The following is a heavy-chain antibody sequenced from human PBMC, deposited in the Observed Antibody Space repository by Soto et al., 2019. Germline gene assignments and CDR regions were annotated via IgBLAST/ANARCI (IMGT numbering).Heavy chain of an antibody. J-gene: IGHJ3*02. Sequence: SQSLSLTCAISGDSVSSNSAAWNWIRQPPSRGLEWLGRTYYRSKWYNDYAGSVKSRITINPATSKNQFSLQLNSVTPEDTAVHYCARDRGLEDAFDIWGQGTMVTVSS. CDR3: ARDRGLEDAFDI. CDR1: GDSVSSNSAA. D-gene: IGHD3-10*01. V-gene: IGHV6-1*01. CDR2: TYYRSKWYN.